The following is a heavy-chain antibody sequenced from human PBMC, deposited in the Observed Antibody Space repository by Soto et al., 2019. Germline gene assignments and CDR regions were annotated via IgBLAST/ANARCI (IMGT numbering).Heavy chain of an antibody. J-gene: IGHJ5*02. CDR3: ARGPSMGWFDP. CDR2: INHSGST. V-gene: IGHV4-34*01. Sequence: QVQLQQWGAGLLKPSETLSLTCAVYGGSFSGYYWSWIRQPPGKGLEWIGEINHSGSTNYNPSLKSRVTISLDTSKNQFSLKLSSVTAADTAVYYCARGPSMGWFDPWGQGTLVTVSS. D-gene: IGHD3-10*01. CDR1: GGSFSGYY.